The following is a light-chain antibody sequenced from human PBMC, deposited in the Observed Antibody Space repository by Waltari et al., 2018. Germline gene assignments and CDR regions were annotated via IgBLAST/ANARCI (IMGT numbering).Light chain of an antibody. J-gene: IGKJ2*01. V-gene: IGKV3-20*01. CDR3: QQYGSSPPMYT. CDR2: GAS. CDR1: QSVSSSY. Sequence: EIVLTQSPGTLSLSPGERATLPCRASQSVSSSYLAWYQQKPGQAPRLLIYGASSMATGIPDRFSGSGSGTDFTLTISRLEPEDFAVYYCQQYGSSPPMYTFGQGTKLEIK.